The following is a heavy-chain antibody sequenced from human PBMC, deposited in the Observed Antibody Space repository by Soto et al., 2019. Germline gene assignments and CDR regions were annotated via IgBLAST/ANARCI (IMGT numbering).Heavy chain of an antibody. Sequence: GGSLRLSCAASGFTFSSYAMSWVRQAPGKGLECVSAISGSGGSTNYADSVKGRFTISRDNSKNTLYLQMNSLRAEDTAVYYCAKSETTVTDFDYWGQGTLVTVSS. J-gene: IGHJ4*02. CDR3: AKSETTVTDFDY. CDR2: ISGSGGST. V-gene: IGHV3-23*01. D-gene: IGHD4-17*01. CDR1: GFTFSSYA.